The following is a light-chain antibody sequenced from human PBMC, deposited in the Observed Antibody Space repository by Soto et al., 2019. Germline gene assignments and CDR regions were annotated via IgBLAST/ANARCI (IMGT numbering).Light chain of an antibody. Sequence: VMPHSTATLSLTPGVRATLSCRASETVATNLAWYQQKPGQAPRLLIYDTFNRATGIPARFSGSGSGTDFTLTINNLQPEDFAVYYCQQRSNWPITFGQGTRLEIK. V-gene: IGKV3D-11*03. CDR2: DTF. CDR3: QQRSNWPIT. CDR1: ETVATN. J-gene: IGKJ5*01.